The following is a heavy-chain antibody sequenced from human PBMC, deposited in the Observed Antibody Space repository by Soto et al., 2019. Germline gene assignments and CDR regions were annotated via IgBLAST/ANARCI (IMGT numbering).Heavy chain of an antibody. D-gene: IGHD2-15*01. V-gene: IGHV1-46*03. J-gene: IGHJ3*01. CDR2: INPGGGST. CDR1: GYTFTSYY. CDR3: ATYCSGGSCPPGPWN. Sequence: QVQLVQSGAEVKKPGASVKVSCKTSGYTFTSYYMHWMRQAPGQGLEWMGIINPGGGSTTYAQKFQGRVTITRDTSTSTIYMELSSLRSEDTAVYYCATYCSGGSCPPGPWNRGQGTMVTVSS.